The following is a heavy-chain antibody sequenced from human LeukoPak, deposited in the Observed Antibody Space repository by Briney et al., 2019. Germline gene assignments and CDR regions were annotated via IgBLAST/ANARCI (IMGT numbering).Heavy chain of an antibody. CDR3: ARVTGIQLLPHFDY. V-gene: IGHV4-31*03. D-gene: IGHD5-18*01. CDR1: GGSISSGGYY. CDR2: IYYSGST. Sequence: PSETLSLTCTVSGGSISSGGYYWSWIRQHPGKGLEWIGYIYYSGSTYYNPSLKSRVTISVDTSKNQFSLKLSSVTAADTAVYYCARVTGIQLLPHFDYWGQGTLVTVSS. J-gene: IGHJ4*02.